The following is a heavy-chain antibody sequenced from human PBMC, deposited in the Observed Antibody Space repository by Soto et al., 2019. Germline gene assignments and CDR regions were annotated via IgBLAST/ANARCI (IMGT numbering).Heavy chain of an antibody. D-gene: IGHD3-22*01. J-gene: IGHJ6*02. CDR2: INSDGSST. V-gene: IGHV3-74*01. CDR3: ARDTIIVAYYYYYYYGMDV. CDR1: GFTFRSYW. Sequence: PGGSLRLSCAASGFTFRSYWLHWVRQAPGKGLVWVSRINSDGSSTSYADSVKGRFTISRDNAKNTLYLQMNILRAEDTAVYYCARDTIIVAYYYYYYYGMDVWGQGTTVTAP.